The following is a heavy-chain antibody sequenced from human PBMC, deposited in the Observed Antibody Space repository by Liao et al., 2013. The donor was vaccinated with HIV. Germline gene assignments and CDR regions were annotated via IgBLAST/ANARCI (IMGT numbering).Heavy chain of an antibody. CDR3: ARSWGSVFNY. CDR1: GDSISSGGDY. Sequence: QVQLQGSGPGLVKPSQTLSLTCTVSGDSISSGGDYWSWIRQPAGKGLEWIGHVYSSGVTNYNPSLKSRVTILVDTSKNQFSLKLSSVTAADTAVYYCARSWGSVFNYWGQGTLITVSS. CDR2: VYSSGVT. J-gene: IGHJ4*02. V-gene: IGHV4-61*02. D-gene: IGHD3-16*01.